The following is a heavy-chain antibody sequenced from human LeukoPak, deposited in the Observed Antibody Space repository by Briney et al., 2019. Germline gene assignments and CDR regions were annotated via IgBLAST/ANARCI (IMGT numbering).Heavy chain of an antibody. CDR1: GYTFTSYD. D-gene: IGHD3-16*02. CDR3: ARVPREIASI. V-gene: IGHV1-8*01. CDR2: MNPASGNT. J-gene: IGHJ3*02. Sequence: GASVKVSCKASGYTFTSYDINWARQATGQGLEWMGYMNPASGNTGYAQKFQGRVTMTTDTSISTAYMELSSLRSEDTAVYYCARVPREIASIRGQGTMVTVSS.